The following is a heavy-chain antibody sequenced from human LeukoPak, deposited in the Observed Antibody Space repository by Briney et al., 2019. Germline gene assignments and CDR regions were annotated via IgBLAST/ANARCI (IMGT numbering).Heavy chain of an antibody. D-gene: IGHD3-10*01. Sequence: SETLSLTCTVSGGSISSYYWSWIRQPAGKGLEWIGRIYTSGSTNYNPSLKSRVTMSVDTSKNQFSLKLSSVTAADTAVYYCARSVILWFGKPSFGWFDPWGQGTLVTVSS. CDR3: ARSVILWFGKPSFGWFDP. CDR2: IYTSGST. J-gene: IGHJ5*02. V-gene: IGHV4-4*07. CDR1: GGSISSYY.